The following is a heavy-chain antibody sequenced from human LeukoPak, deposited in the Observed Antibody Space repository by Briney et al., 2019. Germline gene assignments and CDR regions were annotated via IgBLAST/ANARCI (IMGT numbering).Heavy chain of an antibody. CDR2: INRSEST. CDR1: GGFFSGYY. Sequence: SETLSLTCAVYGGFFSGYYWSWIRQPPGKGLEWIGEINRSESTNYNPSLKSRVTISVDTSKNQFSLKLSSVPAADTAVYYCARGPAGRSLYSSSWSSGYYYFDYWGQGTLVTVSS. D-gene: IGHD6-13*01. V-gene: IGHV4-34*01. CDR3: ARGPAGRSLYSSSWSSGYYYFDY. J-gene: IGHJ4*02.